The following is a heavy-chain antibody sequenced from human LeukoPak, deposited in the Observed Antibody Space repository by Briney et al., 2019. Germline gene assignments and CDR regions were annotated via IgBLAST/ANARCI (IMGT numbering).Heavy chain of an antibody. V-gene: IGHV4-59*08. CDR1: GGSISSYY. CDR2: IYYSGST. CDR3: ARSQPGYSSSWYVY. J-gene: IGHJ4*02. D-gene: IGHD6-13*01. Sequence: KPSETLSLTCTVSGGSISSYYWSWIRQPPGKGLEWIGYIYYSGSTNYNPSLKSRVAISVDTSKNQFSLKLSSVTAADTAVYYCARSQPGYSSSWYVYWGQGTLVTVSS.